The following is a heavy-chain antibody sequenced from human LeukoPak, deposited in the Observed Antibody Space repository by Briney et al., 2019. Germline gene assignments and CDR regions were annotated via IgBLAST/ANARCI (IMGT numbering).Heavy chain of an antibody. J-gene: IGHJ5*02. D-gene: IGHD3-16*01. Sequence: GGSLRLSCAASGSTFNNYNMNWVRQAPGKGLEWVSSISTSSNYIYYADSVKGRFTISRDNAKNSLYLQMNSLRAEDTAVYYCARGGGGFPWGQGTLVTVSS. CDR2: ISTSSNYI. V-gene: IGHV3-21*01. CDR1: GSTFNNYN. CDR3: ARGGGGFP.